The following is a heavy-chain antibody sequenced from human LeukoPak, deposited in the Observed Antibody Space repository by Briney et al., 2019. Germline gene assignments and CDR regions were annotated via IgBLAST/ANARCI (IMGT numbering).Heavy chain of an antibody. CDR1: GFTFGDYA. Sequence: GGSLRLSCTASGFTFGDYAMSWVRQAPGKGLEWVGFIRSKAYGGTTEYAASVKGRFTISRDDSKSIAYLQMNSLKTEDTAVYYCTRHNWNELSVYHARHGTDAFDIWGQGTMVTVSS. V-gene: IGHV3-49*04. J-gene: IGHJ3*02. CDR2: IRSKAYGGTT. CDR3: TRHNWNELSVYHARHGTDAFDI. D-gene: IGHD1-20*01.